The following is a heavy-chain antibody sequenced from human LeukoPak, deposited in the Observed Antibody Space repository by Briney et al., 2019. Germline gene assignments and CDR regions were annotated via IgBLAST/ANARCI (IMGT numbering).Heavy chain of an antibody. CDR3: AKGEADLDY. J-gene: IGHJ4*02. Sequence: GGSLRLSCAASGFTFDDHAMHWVRQAPGKGLEWVSGISWNSGSIGYADSVKGRFTISRDNAKNSLYLQMNSLRAEDTALYYCAKGEADLDYWGQGTLVTVSS. CDR1: GFTFDDHA. V-gene: IGHV3-9*01. CDR2: ISWNSGSI. D-gene: IGHD6-25*01.